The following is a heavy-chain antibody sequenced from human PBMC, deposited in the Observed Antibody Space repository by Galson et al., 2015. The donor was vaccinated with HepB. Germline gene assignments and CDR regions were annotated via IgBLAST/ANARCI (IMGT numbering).Heavy chain of an antibody. Sequence: SLRLSCAASGFTFSNYGIHWVRQAPGKGLEWVSFIRYDGTNEYYADSVKGRFTIARDNARNTLFLQMNSLTVEDTAVYYCAKDYNTGWGNWFDPWGQGTLVTVSS. J-gene: IGHJ5*02. CDR2: IRYDGTNE. CDR3: AKDYNTGWGNWFDP. CDR1: GFTFSNYG. V-gene: IGHV3-30*02. D-gene: IGHD6-19*01.